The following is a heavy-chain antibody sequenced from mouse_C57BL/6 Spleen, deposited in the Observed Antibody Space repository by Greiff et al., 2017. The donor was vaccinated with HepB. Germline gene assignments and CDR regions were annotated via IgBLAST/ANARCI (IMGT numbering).Heavy chain of an antibody. D-gene: IGHD2-4*01. Sequence: EVQGVESGGGLVQPGGSLKLSCAASGFTFSDYGMAWVRQAPRKGPEWVAFISNLAYSIYYADTVTGRFTISRENAENTLYLEMCSLRSEDTAMDSCAKSTMITKGYFDVWGTGTTVTVSS. J-gene: IGHJ1*03. CDR2: ISNLAYSI. CDR3: AKSTMITKGYFDV. CDR1: GFTFSDYG. V-gene: IGHV5-15*01.